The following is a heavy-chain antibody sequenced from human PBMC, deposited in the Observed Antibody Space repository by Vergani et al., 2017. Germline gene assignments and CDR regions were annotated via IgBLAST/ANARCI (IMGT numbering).Heavy chain of an antibody. J-gene: IGHJ6*02. Sequence: EVQLVESGGVVVQPRGSLRLSCAASGFTFDDYAIHWVRHAPGQGLGWVTFISWDGGSTYYADSVKGRLTIYRDNSKNSLYLQMNSLRAEDTALYYCAKGMGDSSGWRGGLYYYGMDVWGQGTTVTVSS. V-gene: IGHV3-43D*04. D-gene: IGHD6-19*01. CDR2: ISWDGGST. CDR1: GFTFDDYA. CDR3: AKGMGDSSGWRGGLYYYGMDV.